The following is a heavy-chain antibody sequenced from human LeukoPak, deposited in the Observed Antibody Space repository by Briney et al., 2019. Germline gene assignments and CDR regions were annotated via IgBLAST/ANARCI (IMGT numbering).Heavy chain of an antibody. J-gene: IGHJ6*02. V-gene: IGHV3-7*01. D-gene: IGHD4-17*01. CDR1: GFTFSSYW. Sequence: GGSLRLSCAASGFTFSSYWMSWVRPAPGKGLEWVANIKQDGSEKYYVDSVKGRFTISRDNAKNSLYLQMNSLRAEDTAVYYCARGEVDDYGDYYYYYGMDVWGQGTTVTVSS. CDR3: ARGEVDDYGDYYYYYGMDV. CDR2: IKQDGSEK.